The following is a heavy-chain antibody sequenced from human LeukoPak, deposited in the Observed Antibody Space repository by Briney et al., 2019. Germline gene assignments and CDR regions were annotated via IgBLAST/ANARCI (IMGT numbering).Heavy chain of an antibody. D-gene: IGHD3-10*01. J-gene: IGHJ4*02. V-gene: IGHV3-23*01. Sequence: GGSLRLSCAASGFTFSSYAMSWVRQAPGKGLEWVSAISGSGGSTYYADSVKGRFTISRDNSKNTLYLQMNSLRAEDTAVYYCARDMVRGVQLYYFDYWGQGTLVTVSS. CDR3: ARDMVRGVQLYYFDY. CDR2: ISGSGGST. CDR1: GFTFSSYA.